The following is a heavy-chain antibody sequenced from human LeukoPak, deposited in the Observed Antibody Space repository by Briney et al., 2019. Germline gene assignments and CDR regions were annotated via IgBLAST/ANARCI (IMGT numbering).Heavy chain of an antibody. CDR1: GGSISSYY. D-gene: IGHD3-22*01. CDR3: ARDLYYDSSGCYYGDDAFDI. Sequence: PSETLSLTCTVSGGSISSYYWSWIRQPAGKGLEWIGRIYTSGSTNYNPSLKSRVTMSVDTSKNQFSLKLSSVTAADTAVYYCARDLYYDSSGCYYGDDAFDIWGQGTMVTVSS. V-gene: IGHV4-4*07. J-gene: IGHJ3*02. CDR2: IYTSGST.